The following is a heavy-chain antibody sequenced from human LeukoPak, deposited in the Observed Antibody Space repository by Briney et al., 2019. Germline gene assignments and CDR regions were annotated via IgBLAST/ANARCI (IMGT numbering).Heavy chain of an antibody. CDR2: INWNGGST. V-gene: IGHV3-20*04. CDR3: ARDRGVDTAMVNWFDP. D-gene: IGHD5-18*01. Sequence: RTGGSLRLSCAASGFTFGDYGMSWVRQAPGKGLEWVSGINWNGGSTGYADSVKGRFTISRDNAKNSLYLQMNSLRAEDTALYYCARDRGVDTAMVNWFDPWGQGTLVTVSS. J-gene: IGHJ5*02. CDR1: GFTFGDYG.